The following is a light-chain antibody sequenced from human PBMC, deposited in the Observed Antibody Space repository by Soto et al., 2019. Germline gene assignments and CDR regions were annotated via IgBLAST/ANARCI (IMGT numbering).Light chain of an antibody. CDR2: GVS. CDR3: ASSTATNTLVV. CDR1: SSDIGFYDF. V-gene: IGLV2-14*03. Sequence: QSALTQPASVSGSPGQSITISCTGTSSDIGFYDFVSWYQHHPGKAPKLLIYGVSHRPSGVSIRFSGSKSVNTASLTISGLQAEDEADYFCASSTATNTLVVFGGGTQLTVL. J-gene: IGLJ2*01.